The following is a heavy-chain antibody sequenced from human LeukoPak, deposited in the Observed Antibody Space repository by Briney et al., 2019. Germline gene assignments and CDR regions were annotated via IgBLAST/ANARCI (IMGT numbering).Heavy chain of an antibody. Sequence: SETLSLTCTVSGGSISTNHYWNWIRQPAGKGLEWIGRIYISGSTNYNPSLKSRVTISVDTSKNQFSLKLSSVTAADTAIYYCARGSVVDYYYYMDVWGKGTTVTVSS. D-gene: IGHD2-15*01. CDR1: GGSISTNHY. CDR2: IYISGST. CDR3: ARGSVVDYYYYMDV. V-gene: IGHV4-4*07. J-gene: IGHJ6*03.